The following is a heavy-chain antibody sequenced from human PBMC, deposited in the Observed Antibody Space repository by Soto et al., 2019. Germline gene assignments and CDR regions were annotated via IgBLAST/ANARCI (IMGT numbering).Heavy chain of an antibody. J-gene: IGHJ4*02. D-gene: IGHD6-6*01. CDR2: IWYDGSNK. CDR3: ARDEYSSSPPDY. V-gene: IGHV3-33*01. CDR1: GFTFSSYC. Sequence: SLRLSCAASGFTFSSYCMNWVRQAPGKGLEWVAVIWYDGSNKYYADSVKGRFTISRDNSKNTLYLQMNSRRAEDTAVYYCARDEYSSSPPDYWGRGTLVTVYS.